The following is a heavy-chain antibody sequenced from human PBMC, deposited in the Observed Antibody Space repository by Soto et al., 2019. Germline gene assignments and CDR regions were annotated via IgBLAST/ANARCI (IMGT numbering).Heavy chain of an antibody. D-gene: IGHD6-13*01. CDR3: AKGAAAFDY. V-gene: IGHV4-61*08. CDR2: IYYTGST. CDR1: GGSISSVGYY. J-gene: IGHJ4*02. Sequence: PSETLSLTCTVSGGSISSVGYYWSWIRQHPGKGLEWIAYIYYTGSTNYNPSLKSRVTISVDTSKNQFSLKLNSVTAADTAVYYCAKGAAAFDYWGQGTLVTVSS.